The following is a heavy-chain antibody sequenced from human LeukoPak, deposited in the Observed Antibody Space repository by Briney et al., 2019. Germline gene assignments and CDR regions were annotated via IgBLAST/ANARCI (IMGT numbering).Heavy chain of an antibody. D-gene: IGHD3-10*01. CDR2: VFHSGST. V-gene: IGHV4-59*01. Sequence: SETLSLTCTVSGGSFNDYYWSWIRQSPGQGLEWIGYVFHSGSTAYNPSLKSRATISVDSYENQFALKLTSVTAADTALYYRARHPELYFFDYWGQGTLVTVSS. CDR3: ARHPELYFFDY. CDR1: GGSFNDYY. J-gene: IGHJ4*02.